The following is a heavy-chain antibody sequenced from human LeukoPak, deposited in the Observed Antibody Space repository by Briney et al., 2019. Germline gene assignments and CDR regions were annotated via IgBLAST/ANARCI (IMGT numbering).Heavy chain of an antibody. J-gene: IGHJ4*02. CDR2: IRSKAYGGKT. D-gene: IGHD3-3*01. Sequence: PGGSLTLSCTASGFILGDYAIYWFRQAPGKGLEWVGFIRSKAYGGKTKYAASVKVRFTFSRDDSKSVAYLQMNSLKTEDSAVYYCTRERSYYDFWSGYHGFDSWGQGTLVTVSS. V-gene: IGHV3-49*03. CDR3: TRERSYYDFWSGYHGFDS. CDR1: GFILGDYA.